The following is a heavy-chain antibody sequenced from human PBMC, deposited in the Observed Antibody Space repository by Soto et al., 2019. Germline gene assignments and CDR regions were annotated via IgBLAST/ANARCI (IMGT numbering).Heavy chain of an antibody. CDR2: VSAYNGER. CDR1: GYTFTNYG. Sequence: ASVKVSCKASGYTFTNYGINWVRQAPGQGLEWLGWVSAYNGERRYAQRVQARVIMTTDTSTTTAYMELRSLRSDDTAAYYCSKGASRPPSGDYWGQGTLVTVSS. D-gene: IGHD2-2*01. V-gene: IGHV1-18*01. J-gene: IGHJ4*01. CDR3: SKGASRPPSGDY.